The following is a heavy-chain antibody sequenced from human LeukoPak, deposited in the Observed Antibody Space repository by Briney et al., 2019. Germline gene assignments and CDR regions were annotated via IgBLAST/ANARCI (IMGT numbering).Heavy chain of an antibody. D-gene: IGHD3-10*01. CDR2: MMYSGST. Sequence: SETLSLTCTVSGGSISSNSYYWGWIRQPPGKGLEWIGSMMYSGSTFYNSSLKSRVTISVDTSNSQFSLKLSSVTAADTAVYYCARHKAYYYGHTSDKWGQGTLVTVSS. CDR3: ARHKAYYYGHTSDK. V-gene: IGHV4-39*01. J-gene: IGHJ4*02. CDR1: GGSISSNSYY.